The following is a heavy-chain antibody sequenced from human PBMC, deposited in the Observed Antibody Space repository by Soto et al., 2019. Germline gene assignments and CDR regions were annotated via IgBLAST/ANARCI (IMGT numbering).Heavy chain of an antibody. CDR3: GRDAVTKRDFYYYGMDV. Sequence: QVQLQESGPGLVKPSQTLSLTCTVSGGSIKNSGYYWSWIRQHPEKGLEWIGYISCSGSTDYAPSLKSRVTMSVDTSKNQFSLNLTSVTAADTAVYYCGRDAVTKRDFYYYGMDVWGRGTTVTVSS. D-gene: IGHD4-4*01. CDR2: ISCSGST. CDR1: GGSIKNSGYY. V-gene: IGHV4-31*03. J-gene: IGHJ6*02.